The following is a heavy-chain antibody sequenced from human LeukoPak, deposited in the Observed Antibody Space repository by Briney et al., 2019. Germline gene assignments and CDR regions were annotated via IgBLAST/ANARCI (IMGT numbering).Heavy chain of an antibody. Sequence: ETLSLTCTVSGGSISSSTYYWGWIRQPPGKGLEWVSAISGSGGSTYYADSVKGRFTISRDNSKNTLYLQMNSLRAEDTAVYYCAKSKYSSGWYYFDYWGQGTLVTVSS. CDR3: AKSKYSSGWYYFDY. CDR2: ISGSGGST. CDR1: GGSISSSTYY. V-gene: IGHV3-23*01. J-gene: IGHJ4*02. D-gene: IGHD6-19*01.